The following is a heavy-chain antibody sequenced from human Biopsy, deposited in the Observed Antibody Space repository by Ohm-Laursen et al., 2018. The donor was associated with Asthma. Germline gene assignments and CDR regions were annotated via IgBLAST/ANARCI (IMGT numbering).Heavy chain of an antibody. Sequence: SVKVSCKSLGGTFNTYVIGWVRQAPGQGLEWMGGINSVFGTTTYPQKFQDRVTITAGDSTSTVYMELSSLRSEDTAVYYYARKAGSCISRTCYSLDFWGQGTLVTVSS. CDR2: INSVFGTT. D-gene: IGHD2-2*01. V-gene: IGHV1-69*13. J-gene: IGHJ4*02. CDR3: ARKAGSCISRTCYSLDF. CDR1: GGTFNTYV.